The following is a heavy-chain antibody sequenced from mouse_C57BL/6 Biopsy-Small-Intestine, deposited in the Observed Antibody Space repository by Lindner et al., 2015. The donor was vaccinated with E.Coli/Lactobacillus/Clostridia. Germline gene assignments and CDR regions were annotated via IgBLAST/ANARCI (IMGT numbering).Heavy chain of an antibody. D-gene: IGHD2-1*01. J-gene: IGHJ2*01. CDR1: GFNIKDYY. CDR2: IDPEDGEA. CDR3: ASGYGNPFDY. Sequence: VQLQESGAELVKPGASVRLSCTASGFNIKDYYMHWVTQRTEQGLEWIGRIDPEDGEAKYAPRFQGKATITADTSSNTAYLQLNSLTSEDTAVYYCASGYGNPFDYWGQGTTLTVSS. V-gene: IGHV14-2*01.